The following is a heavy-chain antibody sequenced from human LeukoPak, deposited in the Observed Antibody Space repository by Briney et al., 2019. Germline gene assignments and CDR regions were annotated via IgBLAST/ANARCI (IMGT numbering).Heavy chain of an antibody. CDR3: AKGIASGGGPYSMDV. J-gene: IGHJ6*02. D-gene: IGHD2-15*01. CDR2: ISGSGGST. Sequence: QSGGSLRLSCAASGYTFATYVMRWVRQAPGKGLEWVSTISGSGGSTHYADSVKGRFTISRDNSKNTLYLQMNSLRAEDTAIYYCAKGIASGGGPYSMDVWGQGTTVTVSS. CDR1: GYTFATYV. V-gene: IGHV3-23*01.